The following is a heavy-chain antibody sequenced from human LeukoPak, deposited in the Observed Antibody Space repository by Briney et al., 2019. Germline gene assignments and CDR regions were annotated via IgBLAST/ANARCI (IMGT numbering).Heavy chain of an antibody. J-gene: IGHJ3*02. CDR2: TRYDGSNK. D-gene: IGHD3-22*01. CDR3: ARDRPNVDSTGYFSRHDAFDI. Sequence: GGSLRLSCAASGFTFSTYSMNWVRQAPGKGLEWVAFTRYDGSNKYYADSVKGRFTISRDNSKNTLYLKMNSLRAEDTAMYYCARDRPNVDSTGYFSRHDAFDIWGQGTMVTVSS. V-gene: IGHV3-30*02. CDR1: GFTFSTYS.